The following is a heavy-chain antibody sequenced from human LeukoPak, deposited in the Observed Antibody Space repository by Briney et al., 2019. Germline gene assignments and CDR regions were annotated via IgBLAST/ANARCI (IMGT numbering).Heavy chain of an antibody. CDR2: IRKDGNDE. CDR1: GFTFSNYW. J-gene: IGHJ4*02. CDR3: AGLDTIMVRDAGY. D-gene: IGHD5-18*01. V-gene: IGHV3-7*01. Sequence: GGSLRLSCAASGFTFSNYWMSWVRQAPGKGLEWVANIRKDGNDEYYVDSVKGRFTISRDNAKNSLYLQMNSLRAEDTAVYYCAGLDTIMVRDAGYWGQGTLVIVSS.